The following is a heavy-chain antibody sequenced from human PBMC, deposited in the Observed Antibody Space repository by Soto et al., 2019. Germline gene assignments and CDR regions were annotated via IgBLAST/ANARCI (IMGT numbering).Heavy chain of an antibody. CDR3: ARDNILGPYYDFWSGYYAQWFDP. CDR2: ISYDGSNK. D-gene: IGHD3-3*01. J-gene: IGHJ5*02. CDR1: GFTFSSYA. Sequence: QVQLVESGGGVVQPGRSLRLSCAASGFTFSSYAMHWVRQAPGKGLEWVAVISYDGSNKYYADSVKGRFTISRDNSKNTLYLQMNSLRAEDTAVYYCARDNILGPYYDFWSGYYAQWFDPWGQGTLVTVSS. V-gene: IGHV3-30-3*01.